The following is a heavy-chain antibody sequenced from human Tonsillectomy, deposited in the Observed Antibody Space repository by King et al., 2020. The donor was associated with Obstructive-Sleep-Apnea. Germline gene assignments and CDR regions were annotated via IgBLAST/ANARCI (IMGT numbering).Heavy chain of an antibody. CDR1: QFTFSTFD. J-gene: IGHJ6*02. D-gene: IGHD3-16*01. Sequence: VQLVESGGGWIQPEGSLRLSCVASQFTFSTFDMNWVRQAPGKGLEWVSVISGSGLSTYYADSVKGRFTISRDNSKNTLFLQMNSLRPEDTAVYYCAKSLPGGLVPHYYYGLAVWGQGTTVTVSS. V-gene: IGHV3-23*04. CDR2: ISGSGLST. CDR3: AKSLPGGLVPHYYYGLAV.